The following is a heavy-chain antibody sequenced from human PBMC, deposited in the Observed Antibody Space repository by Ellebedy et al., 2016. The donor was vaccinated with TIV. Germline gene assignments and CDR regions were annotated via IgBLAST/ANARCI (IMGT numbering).Heavy chain of an antibody. CDR2: IYASGRT. CDR3: ARDPDPDCSSSTCSAP. Sequence: GESLKISCAASGFTVSSNYMSWVRQAPGKGLEWVSVIYASGRTYYADSVKGRFTISRDNSKTTLYLQMNSLRAEDTAVYYCARDPDPDCSSSTCSAPWGQGTLVTVSS. J-gene: IGHJ5*02. V-gene: IGHV3-53*01. CDR1: GFTVSSNY. D-gene: IGHD2-2*01.